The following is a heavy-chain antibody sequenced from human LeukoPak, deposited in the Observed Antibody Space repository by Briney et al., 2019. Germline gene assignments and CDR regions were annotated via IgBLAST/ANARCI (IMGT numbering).Heavy chain of an antibody. V-gene: IGHV6-1*01. CDR1: GDSASSNKAI. CDR3: ARAPAGPYGYFEY. J-gene: IGHJ4*02. CDR2: TYYRSKWYN. D-gene: IGHD2-2*01. Sequence: SQTLSLTCAISGDSASSNKAIWHWIRQSPSRGLEWLGRTYYRSKWYNDDALSVKSRITISPDTSKNQFSLQLNSVTPEDTAVYYCARAPAGPYGYFEYWGQGTLVTVSS.